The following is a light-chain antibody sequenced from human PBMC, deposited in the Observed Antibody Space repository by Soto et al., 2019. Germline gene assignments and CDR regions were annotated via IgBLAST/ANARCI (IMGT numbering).Light chain of an antibody. Sequence: IQMTQSPSSLSASVGDRVTITCQASQDISKNLNWYQQKPGKAPKLLIYDASSLQTGVPSRFSGSGSATHFTFTNSSRQPEDVATYYCKQYDNLLPITFGQGTRLEIK. V-gene: IGKV1-33*01. CDR2: DAS. CDR3: KQYDNLLPIT. J-gene: IGKJ5*01. CDR1: QDISKN.